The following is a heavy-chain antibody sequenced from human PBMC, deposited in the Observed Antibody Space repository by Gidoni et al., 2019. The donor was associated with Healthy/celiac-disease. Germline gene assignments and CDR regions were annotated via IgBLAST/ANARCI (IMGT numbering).Heavy chain of an antibody. Sequence: EVQLVESGGVGVQQGGSLRLSCAAYGFTCDDYTVHWVRQDPGKGLEWVSLIRWDGGSTYYAASVTGRFTISRYNSTNSLYLQLNSLRPEDTSLYYCANTVLSGSGWSRSYYFDYWGQGTLVTVSS. J-gene: IGHJ4*02. CDR2: IRWDGGST. D-gene: IGHD6-19*01. CDR1: GFTCDDYT. CDR3: ANTVLSGSGWSRSYYFDY. V-gene: IGHV3-43*01.